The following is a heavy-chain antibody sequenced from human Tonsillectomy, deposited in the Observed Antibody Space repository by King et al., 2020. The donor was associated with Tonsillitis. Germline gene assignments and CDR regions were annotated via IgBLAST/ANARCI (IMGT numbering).Heavy chain of an antibody. CDR1: GVSLSNGRMG. Sequence: TLKESGPVLVKPTETLTLTSTVSGVSLSNGRMGVSWIRQPPGKALEWLAHIFSNDEKSYRTSLKSRLTISKDTSNSQVVLTMTNMDPVDTATYYCAQYFYDTSGYYYAFDIWGQGTVVTVSS. CDR2: IFSNDEK. CDR3: AQYFYDTSGYYYAFDI. D-gene: IGHD3-22*01. V-gene: IGHV2-26*01. J-gene: IGHJ3*02.